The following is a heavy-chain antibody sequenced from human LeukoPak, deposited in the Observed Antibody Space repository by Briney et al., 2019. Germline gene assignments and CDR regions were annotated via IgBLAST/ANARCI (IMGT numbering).Heavy chain of an antibody. CDR3: AKDIVVVVAATFGFDY. Sequence: PGGSLRLSCAASGFTFSIYSMNWVRQAPGKGLEWVSSISSSSTYIYYADSVKGRFTISRDNSKNSLYLQMNSLRTEDTALYYCAKDIVVVVAATFGFDYWGQRTLVTLSS. J-gene: IGHJ4*02. V-gene: IGHV3-21*04. D-gene: IGHD2-15*01. CDR1: GFTFSIYS. CDR2: ISSSSTYI.